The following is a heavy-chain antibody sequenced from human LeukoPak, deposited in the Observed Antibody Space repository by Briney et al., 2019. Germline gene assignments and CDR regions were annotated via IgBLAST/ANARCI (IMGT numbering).Heavy chain of an antibody. CDR1: GSTFSSYS. V-gene: IGHV3-21*01. J-gene: IGHJ4*02. D-gene: IGHD3-22*01. CDR3: ARASWGYYDSSGYPFDY. Sequence: GGSLRLSCAASGSTFSSYSMNWVRQAPGKGLEWVSSISSSSSYIYYADSVKGRFTISRDNAKNSLYLQMNSLRAEDTAVYYCARASWGYYDSSGYPFDYWGQGTLVTVSS. CDR2: ISSSSSYI.